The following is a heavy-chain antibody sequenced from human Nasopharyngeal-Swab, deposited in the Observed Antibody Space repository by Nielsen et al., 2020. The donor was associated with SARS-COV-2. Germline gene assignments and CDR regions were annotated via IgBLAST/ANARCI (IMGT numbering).Heavy chain of an antibody. CDR2: ISRDGDST. V-gene: IGHV3-23*01. J-gene: IGHJ6*02. Sequence: GESLKISCAASGFTFNYFAMSWVRQPPGKGLEWVAAISRDGDSTFYAGSVKGRFAISRDNSKNTLYLQMNSLRVEDTALYYCAKAPYLRGLDVWGQGTTVTVSS. CDR1: GFTFNYFA. CDR3: AKAPYLRGLDV. D-gene: IGHD2-21*01.